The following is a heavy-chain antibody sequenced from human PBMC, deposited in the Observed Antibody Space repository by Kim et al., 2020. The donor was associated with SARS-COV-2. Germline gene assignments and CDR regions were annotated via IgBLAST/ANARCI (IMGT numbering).Heavy chain of an antibody. V-gene: IGHV3-30-3*01. Sequence: GGSLRLSCAASGFTFSSYAMHWVRQAPGKGLEWVAVISYDGSNKYYADSVKGRFTISRDNSKNTLYLQMNSLRAEDTAVYYCARDFYSSSWYALPEGYFDLWGRGTLVTVSS. J-gene: IGHJ2*01. CDR2: ISYDGSNK. D-gene: IGHD6-13*01. CDR3: ARDFYSSSWYALPEGYFDL. CDR1: GFTFSSYA.